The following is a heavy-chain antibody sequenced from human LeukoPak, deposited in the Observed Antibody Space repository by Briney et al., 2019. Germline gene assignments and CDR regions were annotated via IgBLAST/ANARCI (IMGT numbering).Heavy chain of an antibody. CDR2: IWYDGSNI. CDR3: ARDSAATASYFDY. D-gene: IGHD6-25*01. J-gene: IGHJ4*02. V-gene: IGHV3-33*01. CDR1: GFTFSSYG. Sequence: PGRSLRLSCAASGFTFSSYGMHWVRQAPGKGLEWVAVIWYDGSNIYYADSVKGRFTISRDNSKNTLYLQMNSLRAEDTAVYYCARDSAATASYFDYWGQGTLVTVSS.